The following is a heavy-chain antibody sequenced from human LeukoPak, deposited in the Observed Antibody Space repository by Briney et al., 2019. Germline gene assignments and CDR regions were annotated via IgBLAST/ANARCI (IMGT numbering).Heavy chain of an antibody. Sequence: ASVKVSCKASGYTFTSYYMHWVRQAPGQGLEWMGIINPSGGSTSYAQKFQGRVTMTRDTSTSTVYMELSSLRSEDTAVYYCARDHRLVRSPSRSLGDYWGQGTLVTVSS. CDR1: GYTFTSYY. J-gene: IGHJ4*02. D-gene: IGHD6-19*01. V-gene: IGHV1-46*01. CDR3: ARDHRLVRSPSRSLGDY. CDR2: INPSGGST.